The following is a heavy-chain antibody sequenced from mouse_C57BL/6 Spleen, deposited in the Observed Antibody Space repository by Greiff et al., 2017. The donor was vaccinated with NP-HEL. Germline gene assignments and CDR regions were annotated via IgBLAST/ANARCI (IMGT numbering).Heavy chain of an antibody. CDR1: GFTFSDYG. V-gene: IGHV5-17*01. D-gene: IGHD1-1*01. CDR3: ARTGGSSSYYFDY. J-gene: IGHJ2*01. Sequence: EVNVVESGGGLVKPGGSLKLSCAASGFTFSDYGMHWVRQAPEKGLEWVAYISSGSSTIYYADTVKGRFTISRDNAKNTLFLQMTSLRSEDTAMYYCARTGGSSSYYFDYWGQGTTLTVSS. CDR2: ISSGSSTI.